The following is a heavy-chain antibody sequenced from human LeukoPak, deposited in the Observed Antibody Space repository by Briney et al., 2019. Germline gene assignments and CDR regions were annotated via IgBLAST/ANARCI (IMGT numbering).Heavy chain of an antibody. Sequence: GGSLRLSCAASGFTFSSYSMNWVRQAPGKGLEWVSYISSSSSTIYYADSVKGRFTISRDNAKNSLYLQMNSLRAEDMAVYYCARVTRPRYCSSTSCPNELDYWGQGTLVTVSS. CDR2: ISSSSSTI. CDR3: ARVTRPRYCSSTSCPNELDY. D-gene: IGHD2-2*01. V-gene: IGHV3-48*04. CDR1: GFTFSSYS. J-gene: IGHJ4*02.